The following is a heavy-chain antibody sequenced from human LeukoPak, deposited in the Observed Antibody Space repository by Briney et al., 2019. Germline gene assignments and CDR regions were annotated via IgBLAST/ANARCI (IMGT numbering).Heavy chain of an antibody. CDR2: IYPSGST. J-gene: IGHJ4*02. CDR1: GSYLSSYY. Sequence: SETLSLTCSVSGSYLSSYYWSWIRQPAEKGLEWIGRIYPSGSTKYNPSLKSRVTMSIDTSKDQFSLELTSVTAADTAVYYCARTIAVAGTVSFDYWGQGILVTVSS. CDR3: ARTIAVAGTVSFDY. V-gene: IGHV4-4*07. D-gene: IGHD6-19*01.